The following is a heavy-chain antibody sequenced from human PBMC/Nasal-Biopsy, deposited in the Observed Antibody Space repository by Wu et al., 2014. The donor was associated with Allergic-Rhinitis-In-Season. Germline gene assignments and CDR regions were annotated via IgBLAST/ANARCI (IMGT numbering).Heavy chain of an antibody. D-gene: IGHD2-15*01. Sequence: TLSLTCAVSGGSIISNNYYWGWIRQPPGKGLEWIGSLFYSGSTYYNPSLKSRITISVDTSKNQFSLKLSSVTAADTAVYYCARQRSWAAPYCVGGSCYADYWGQGTLVTVSS. V-gene: IGHV4-39*01. CDR1: GGSIISNNYY. CDR2: LFYSGST. J-gene: IGHJ4*02. CDR3: ARQRSWAAPYCVGGSCYADY.